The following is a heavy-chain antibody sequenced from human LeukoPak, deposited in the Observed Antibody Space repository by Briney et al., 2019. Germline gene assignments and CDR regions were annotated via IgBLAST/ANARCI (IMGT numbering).Heavy chain of an antibody. CDR1: GGSISSSNW. J-gene: IGHJ4*02. CDR3: ARDLKSMGFDY. V-gene: IGHV4-4*02. Sequence: SETLSLTCAVSGGSISSSNWWRWVRPPPGEGVEGIGEIYHSGSTNYNPSLKSRVTISVDKSKNQFSLKLSSVTAADTAVYYCARDLKSMGFDYWGQGTLVTVSS. CDR2: IYHSGST. D-gene: IGHD2-8*01.